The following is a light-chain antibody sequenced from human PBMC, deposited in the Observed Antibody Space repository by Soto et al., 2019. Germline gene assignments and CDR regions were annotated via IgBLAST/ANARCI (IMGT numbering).Light chain of an antibody. J-gene: IGKJ1*01. CDR1: QSVSNNY. CDR2: GAS. CDR3: QQYGSSGT. V-gene: IGKV3-20*01. Sequence: EVVLTQSPGIQSLSPVGRATLSCRASQSVSNNYLAWYQQKPGQAPRLLSYGASNRATGIPDRFSGSGSGTDFTLTISRLEPEDFAVYYCQQYGSSGTVGQGTRVDIK.